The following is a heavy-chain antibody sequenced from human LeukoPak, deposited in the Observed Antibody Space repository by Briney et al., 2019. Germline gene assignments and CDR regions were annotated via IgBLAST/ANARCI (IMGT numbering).Heavy chain of an antibody. D-gene: IGHD6-13*01. CDR1: GFTFSSYS. CDR3: ARARYSRSWQFDY. CDR2: ISSSSSYI. V-gene: IGHV3-21*03. J-gene: IGHJ4*02. Sequence: GGSLRLSCAASGFTFSSYSMNWVRQAPGKGLEWVSSISSSSSYIYYADSVKGRFTISRDNAKNPLYLQMNSLRAEDTAVYYCARARYSRSWQFDYWGQGTLVTVSS.